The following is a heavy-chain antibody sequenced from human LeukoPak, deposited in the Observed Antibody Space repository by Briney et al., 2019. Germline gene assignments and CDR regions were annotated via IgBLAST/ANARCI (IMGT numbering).Heavy chain of an antibody. CDR1: GGTFSSYT. Sequence: SVKVSCKASGGTFSSYTISWVRQAPGQGLEWMGRIIPILGIANYAQKFQGRVTITGDKSTSTAYMELSSLRSEDTAVYYCATSLRADAEYFQHWGQGTLVTVSS. CDR2: IIPILGIA. D-gene: IGHD3-9*01. J-gene: IGHJ1*01. CDR3: ATSLRADAEYFQH. V-gene: IGHV1-69*02.